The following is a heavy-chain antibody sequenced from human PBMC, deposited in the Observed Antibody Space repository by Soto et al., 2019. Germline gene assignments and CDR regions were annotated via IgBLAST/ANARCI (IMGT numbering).Heavy chain of an antibody. Sequence: EVQLVESGGGLVKPGGSLRLSCAASGFTFSSYSMNWVRQAPGKGLEWVSSISSSSSYIYYADSVKGRFTISRDNAKNSLYLQMNSLRAEDTALYYCARVPGDYLNPTVYFQHWGQGTLVTVSS. CDR2: ISSSSSYI. J-gene: IGHJ1*01. D-gene: IGHD4-17*01. CDR3: ARVPGDYLNPTVYFQH. V-gene: IGHV3-21*01. CDR1: GFTFSSYS.